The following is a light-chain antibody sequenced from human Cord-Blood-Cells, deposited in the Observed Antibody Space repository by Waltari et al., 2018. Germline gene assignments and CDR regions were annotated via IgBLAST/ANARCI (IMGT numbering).Light chain of an antibody. Sequence: QSALPKPASGSGSLGQWSPIPCPGTGMDVGGYNYVPWYQQHPGKAPKLRIYDVSNRPSGVSNRFSGSKSGNTASLTISGLQAEDEADYYCSSSTSSSTLVFGGGTKLTVL. J-gene: IGLJ2*01. V-gene: IGLV2-14*01. CDR2: DVS. CDR1: GMDVGGYNY. CDR3: SSSTSSSTLV.